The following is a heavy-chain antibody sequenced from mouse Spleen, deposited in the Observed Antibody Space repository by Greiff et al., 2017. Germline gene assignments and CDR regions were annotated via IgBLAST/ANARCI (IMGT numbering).Heavy chain of an antibody. CDR3: ASLWFAY. CDR1: GYTFTSYT. Sequence: VKLMESGAELARPGASVKMSCKASGYTFTSYTMHWVKQRPGQGLEWIGYINPSNVYTNYNQKFKDKATLTADKSSSTAYMQLSSLTSEDSAVYYCASLWFAYWGQGTLVTVSA. CDR2: INPSNVYT. V-gene: IGHV1-4*01. J-gene: IGHJ3*01.